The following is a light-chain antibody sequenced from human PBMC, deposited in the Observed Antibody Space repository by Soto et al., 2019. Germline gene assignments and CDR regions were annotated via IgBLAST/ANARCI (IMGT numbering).Light chain of an antibody. CDR3: AAWDGSLNVVL. V-gene: IGLV1-44*01. CDR2: NDN. CDR1: ASNIGTNT. J-gene: IGLJ2*01. Sequence: QSVLTQPSSASGTPGQTDTISCSGTASNIGTNTVNWYRQVPGTAPKLLIFNDNVRPSGVPGRFSGSRSGTSASLAISGLQSEDEADYYCAAWDGSLNVVLLGGGTQLTVL.